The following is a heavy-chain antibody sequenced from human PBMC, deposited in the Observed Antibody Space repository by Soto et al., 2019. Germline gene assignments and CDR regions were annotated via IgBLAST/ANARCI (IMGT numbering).Heavy chain of an antibody. CDR3: ARSPPRTYYDSSPYTFENWFDP. D-gene: IGHD3-22*01. J-gene: IGHJ5*02. CDR2: IYYSGST. V-gene: IGHV4-59*01. CDR1: GGSISSYY. Sequence: PSETLSLTCTVSGGSISSYYWSWIRQPPGKGLEWIGYIYYSGSTNYNPSLKSRVTISVDTSKNQFSLKLSSVTAADTAVYYCARSPPRTYYDSSPYTFENWFDPWGQGTLVTVSS.